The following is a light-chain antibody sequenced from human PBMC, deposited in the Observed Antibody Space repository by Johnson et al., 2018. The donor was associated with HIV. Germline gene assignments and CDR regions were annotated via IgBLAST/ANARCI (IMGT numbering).Light chain of an antibody. Sequence: QSELTQPPSVSAAPGQKVTISCSGSTYNIGNNYVSWYQQLPGTAPTLLIYEKNKRPSGIPDRFSASKSGTSATLDITGLQTGDEADYYCGTWDSGLGAHYVFGTGTKVTVL. J-gene: IGLJ1*01. CDR2: EKN. CDR3: GTWDSGLGAHYV. CDR1: TYNIGNNY. V-gene: IGLV1-51*02.